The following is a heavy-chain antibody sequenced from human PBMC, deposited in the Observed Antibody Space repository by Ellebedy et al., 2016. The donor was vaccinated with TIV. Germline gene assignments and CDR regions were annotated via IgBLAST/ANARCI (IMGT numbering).Heavy chain of an antibody. CDR1: GYTLTELS. Sequence: ASVKVSCKVSGYTLTELSMHWVRQAPGQGLEWMGWINPNSGGTNYAQKFQGRVTMTRDTSISTAYMELSRLRSDDTAVYYCARGVIIYSGSGSYYQPMGFQHWGQGTLVTVSS. J-gene: IGHJ1*01. CDR2: INPNSGGT. CDR3: ARGVIIYSGSGSYYQPMGFQH. D-gene: IGHD3-10*01. V-gene: IGHV1-2*02.